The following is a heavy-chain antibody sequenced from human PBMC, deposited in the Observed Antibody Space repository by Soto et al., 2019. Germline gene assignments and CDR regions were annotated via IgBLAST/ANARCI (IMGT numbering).Heavy chain of an antibody. J-gene: IGHJ5*02. Sequence: SETLSLTCAVSGGSISGYYWSWSRQAPGKGLEWIGYIDYIGSAKYNPSLKSRVTISIDTSKFQFSLNLTSVTAADTAVYYCARVEQDYDILTDYYGPHWFDPWGQGTLVTVSS. D-gene: IGHD3-9*01. CDR2: IDYIGSA. CDR3: ARVEQDYDILTDYYGPHWFDP. V-gene: IGHV4-59*01. CDR1: GGSISGYY.